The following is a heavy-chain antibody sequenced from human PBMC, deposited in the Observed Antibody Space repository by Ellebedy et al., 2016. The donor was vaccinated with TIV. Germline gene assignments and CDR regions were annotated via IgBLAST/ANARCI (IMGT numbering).Heavy chain of an antibody. CDR3: ARRYCRSSNCVGHYGLDV. D-gene: IGHD2-2*01. V-gene: IGHV1-69*13. CDR2: VIPIFHTT. Sequence: SVQVSCXASAGSFCSYAIHWVRQAPGQGLEWMGGVIPIFHTTNYAQNFQGRLTITADESSTTAYLELSSLRSEDTAVYYCARRYCRSSNCVGHYGLDVWGQGTTVTVSS. CDR1: AGSFCSYA. J-gene: IGHJ6*02.